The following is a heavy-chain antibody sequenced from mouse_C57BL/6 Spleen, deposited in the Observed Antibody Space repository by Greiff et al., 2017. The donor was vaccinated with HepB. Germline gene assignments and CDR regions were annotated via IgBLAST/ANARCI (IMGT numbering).Heavy chain of an antibody. Sequence: VQLVESGAELARPGASVKMSCKASGYTFTSYTMHWVKQRPGQGLEWIGYINPSSGYTKYNQKFKDKATLTADKSSSTAYMQLSSLTSEDSAVYYCASEMGYDYDSAWFAYWGQGTLVTVSA. D-gene: IGHD2-4*01. CDR1: GYTFTSYT. V-gene: IGHV1-4*01. CDR3: ASEMGYDYDSAWFAY. CDR2: INPSSGYT. J-gene: IGHJ3*01.